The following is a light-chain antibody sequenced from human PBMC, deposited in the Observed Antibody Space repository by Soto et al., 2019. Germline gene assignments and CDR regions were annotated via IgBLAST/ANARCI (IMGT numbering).Light chain of an antibody. CDR1: QTVRNNY. V-gene: IGKV3-20*01. CDR2: GAS. J-gene: IGKJ1*01. CDR3: QQYGSSPWT. Sequence: EIVLTQSPGTLSLSAGERATLSCRASQTVRNNYLAWYQQKPGQAPRLLIYGASSRATGIPDRFSGSGSGTDFTLTISRLEPEDFAVYYCQQYGSSPWTFGQGTKVDIK.